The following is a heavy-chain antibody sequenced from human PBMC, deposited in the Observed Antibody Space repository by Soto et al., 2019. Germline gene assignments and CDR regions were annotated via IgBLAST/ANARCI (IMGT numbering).Heavy chain of an antibody. J-gene: IGHJ4*02. CDR3: AITYCRDNSCPRDFDF. V-gene: IGHV1-69*02. CDR1: GGTFNTYT. Sequence: QVQVVQSGADVKKPASSVKVSCKPSGGTFNTYTVNWVRLAPGHGLEWMGRFIPILDMANYAQKFQDRVTITADRSTFTAYMELNSLTSHDTAVYYCAITYCRDNSCPRDFDFWGPGTRVTVSS. CDR2: FIPILDMA. D-gene: IGHD2-21*01.